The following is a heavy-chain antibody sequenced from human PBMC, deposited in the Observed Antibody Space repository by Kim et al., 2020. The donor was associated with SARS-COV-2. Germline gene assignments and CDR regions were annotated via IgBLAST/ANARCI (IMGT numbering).Heavy chain of an antibody. V-gene: IGHV3-53*01. D-gene: IGHD3-10*01. CDR3: ARGVRYGSGSYYTYYYGMDV. J-gene: IGHJ6*02. Sequence: GRFTISRDNSKNTLYLQMNGLRAEDTAVYYCARGVRYGSGSYYTYYYGMDVWGRGTTVTVSS.